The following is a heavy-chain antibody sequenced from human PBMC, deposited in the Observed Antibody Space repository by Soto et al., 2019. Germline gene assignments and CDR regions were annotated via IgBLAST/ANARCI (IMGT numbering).Heavy chain of an antibody. D-gene: IGHD3-9*01. V-gene: IGHV3-30*18. Sequence: VGSLRLSCAASGFTFSSYGMHWVRQAPGKGLEWVAVISYDGSNKYYADSVKGRFTISRDNSKNTLCLQMNSLRAEDTAVYYCAKDRYDILTGYCDYWGQGTLVNVSS. J-gene: IGHJ4*02. CDR1: GFTFSSYG. CDR2: ISYDGSNK. CDR3: AKDRYDILTGYCDY.